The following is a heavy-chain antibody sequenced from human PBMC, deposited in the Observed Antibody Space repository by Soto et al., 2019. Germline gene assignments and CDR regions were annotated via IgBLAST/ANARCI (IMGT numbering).Heavy chain of an antibody. CDR1: GYSFTSYW. V-gene: IGHV5-51*01. CDR3: SRHVLWIMKAFDI. J-gene: IGHJ3*02. Sequence: GESLKISCKGSGYSFTSYWIGWVRQMPGKGLEWMGIIYPGDSDTRYSPSFQGQVTISADKSISTAYLQWSSLKASVTAMSYCSRHVLWIMKAFDIWGQGTMVTVSS. CDR2: IYPGDSDT. D-gene: IGHD5-12*01.